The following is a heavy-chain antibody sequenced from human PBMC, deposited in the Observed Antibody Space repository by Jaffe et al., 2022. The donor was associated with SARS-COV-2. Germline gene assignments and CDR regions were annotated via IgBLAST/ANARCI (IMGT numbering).Heavy chain of an antibody. CDR1: GFTFSKHW. CDR3: VRGGIAANAFDV. V-gene: IGHV3-74*01. J-gene: IGHJ3*01. Sequence: EVQLVETGGGLVQPGGSLRLSCAASGFTFSKHWMHWVRQAPGKGLVWVSRINNDETSKIYGDSVMGRFTISRDNAKNTINLQMNSLTADDTAVYYCVRGGIAANAFDVWGQGTMVTVSS. CDR2: INNDETSK. D-gene: IGHD2-21*01.